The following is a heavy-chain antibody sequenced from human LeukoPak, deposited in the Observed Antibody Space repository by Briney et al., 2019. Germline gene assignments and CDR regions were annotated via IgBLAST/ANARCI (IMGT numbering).Heavy chain of an antibody. CDR1: GFTFSAYG. V-gene: IGHV3-30*02. CDR2: IHYGGSIK. J-gene: IGHJ4*02. CDR3: AKLSRTLPVDY. Sequence: SGGSLSLSCGASGFTFSAYGMHWVRQAPGKGLEWVAFIHYGGSIKSYADSVKGRFTISRDNSNNTLYLQMNGLTTEDTAVYYCAKLSRTLPVDYWGQGTLVTVSS. D-gene: IGHD2/OR15-2a*01.